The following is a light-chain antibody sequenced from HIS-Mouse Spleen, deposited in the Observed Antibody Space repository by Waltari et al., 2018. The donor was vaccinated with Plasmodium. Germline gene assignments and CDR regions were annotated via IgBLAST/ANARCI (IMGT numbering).Light chain of an antibody. V-gene: IGKV1-33*01. CDR3: QQYDNLPPLFT. CDR2: DES. J-gene: IGKJ3*01. Sequence: DIQMTQSPSSLYASVGDRVTITCQASQDLSNYLNWYQQQPGKAPKLLIYDESNLETGVPSRFSGSGSGTDFTFTISSLQPEDIATYYCQQYDNLPPLFTFGPGTKVDIK. CDR1: QDLSNY.